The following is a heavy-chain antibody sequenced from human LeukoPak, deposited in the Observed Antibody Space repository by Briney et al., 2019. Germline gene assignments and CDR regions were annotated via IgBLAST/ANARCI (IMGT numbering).Heavy chain of an antibody. J-gene: IGHJ4*02. CDR2: ISAYNGNT. V-gene: IGHV1-18*01. D-gene: IGHD1-26*01. CDR1: GYTFTSYG. Sequence: ASVKVSCKASGYTFTSYGISWVRQAPGQGLEWMGWISAYNGNTNYAQKLQGRVTMTTDTSTSTAYMELRSLRSDDTAVYYCARVPPLYSGSYRDLDYWGQGTLVTVSS. CDR3: ARVPPLYSGSYRDLDY.